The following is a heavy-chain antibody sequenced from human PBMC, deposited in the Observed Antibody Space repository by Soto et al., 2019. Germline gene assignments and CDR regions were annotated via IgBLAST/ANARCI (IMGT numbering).Heavy chain of an antibody. Sequence: GGSLRLSCGASGFTFASYKMAWVRQAPGKGLEWVSMISSTGGTTYYADSVKGRFTISRDNSKNSLFLHMSDLRAADTAVYYCARVSATGWHVNGRDYFDHWGLGTLVTVSS. CDR1: GFTFASYK. J-gene: IGHJ4*02. D-gene: IGHD6-19*01. CDR2: ISSTGGTT. CDR3: ARVSATGWHVNGRDYFDH. V-gene: IGHV3-23*01.